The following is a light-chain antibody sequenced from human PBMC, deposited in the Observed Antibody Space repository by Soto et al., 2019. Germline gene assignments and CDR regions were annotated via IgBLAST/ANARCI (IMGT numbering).Light chain of an antibody. J-gene: IGLJ1*01. CDR3: SSYTSSMTNV. CDR2: DVG. V-gene: IGLV2-14*03. CDR1: SSDVGGYNS. Sequence: AYVYGAALQSLTIICTRTSSDVGGYNSVSWYQHHPGKAPNLILYDVGDRPSGVSYRFSGSKSGNTASLTISGLQAADEADYFCSSYTSSMTNVFVSGTKVTVL.